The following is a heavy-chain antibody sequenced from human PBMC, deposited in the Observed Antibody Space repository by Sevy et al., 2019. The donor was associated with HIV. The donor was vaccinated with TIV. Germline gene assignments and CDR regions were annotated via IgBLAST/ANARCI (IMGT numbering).Heavy chain of an antibody. CDR1: GFTFSSYA. CDR3: AKDFGTITGTTMLVYYYYYGMDV. D-gene: IGHD1-7*01. Sequence: GGSLRLSCAASGFTFSSYAMSWVRQAPGKGLEWVSAISGSGGSTYYADSVKGRFTISRDNSKNTRYLQMNSLRAEDTAVYYCAKDFGTITGTTMLVYYYYYGMDVWGQGTTVTVSS. J-gene: IGHJ6*02. V-gene: IGHV3-23*01. CDR2: ISGSGGST.